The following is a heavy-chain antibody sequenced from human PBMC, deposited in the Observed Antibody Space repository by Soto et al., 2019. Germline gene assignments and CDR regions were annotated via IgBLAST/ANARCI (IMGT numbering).Heavy chain of an antibody. Sequence: SETLSLTCTVSGGSISSYYWSWIRQPPGKGLEWIGYIYYSGSTNYNPSLKSRVTISVDTSKNQFSLKLSSVTAADTAVYYCARHPDLIAAAGTDYWGQGTLVTVSS. V-gene: IGHV4-59*01. CDR2: IYYSGST. J-gene: IGHJ4*02. CDR3: ARHPDLIAAAGTDY. CDR1: GGSISSYY. D-gene: IGHD6-13*01.